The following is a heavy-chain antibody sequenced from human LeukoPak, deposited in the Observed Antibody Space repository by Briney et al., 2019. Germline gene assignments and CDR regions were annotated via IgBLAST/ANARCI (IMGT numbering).Heavy chain of an antibody. CDR1: GGSISSSNW. D-gene: IGHD3-10*01. V-gene: IGHV4-4*02. CDR2: IYHSGST. CDR3: ARVLHYYGSGSSSHFDY. Sequence: SETLSLTCAVSGGSISSSNWWSWVRQPPGKGLEWIGEIYHSGSTNYNPSLKSRVTISVDKSKNQFSLKLSSVTAADTAVYYCARVLHYYGSGSSSHFDYWGQGTLVTVSS. J-gene: IGHJ4*02.